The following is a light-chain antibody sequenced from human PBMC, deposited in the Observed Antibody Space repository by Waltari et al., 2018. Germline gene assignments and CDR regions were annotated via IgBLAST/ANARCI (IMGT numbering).Light chain of an antibody. CDR3: CSFADSSASWV. Sequence: QSALTQPASVSGSPGPSITISCTGTSSDVGTYDLVPWYQQHPGKAPKLMIHDVNKRPSGVSPRFSGSKSGNTASLTISGLQAEDEADYYCCSFADSSASWVFGGGTKLTVL. J-gene: IGLJ3*02. V-gene: IGLV2-23*02. CDR1: SSDVGTYDL. CDR2: DVN.